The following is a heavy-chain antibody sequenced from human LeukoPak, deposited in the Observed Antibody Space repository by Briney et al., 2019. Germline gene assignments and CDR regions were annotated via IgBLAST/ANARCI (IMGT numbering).Heavy chain of an antibody. CDR3: ARERADNYDMDL. Sequence: GGSLRLSCAASGFSFRDYGMHWVRQAPGKGLEWVAVIWYDGSDKNYADSVKGRFTISRDNSKNTLYLQMNSLRVEDTAVYYCARERADNYDMDLWGQGTTVTVSS. CDR2: IWYDGSDK. D-gene: IGHD2-15*01. CDR1: GFSFRDYG. J-gene: IGHJ6*02. V-gene: IGHV3-33*01.